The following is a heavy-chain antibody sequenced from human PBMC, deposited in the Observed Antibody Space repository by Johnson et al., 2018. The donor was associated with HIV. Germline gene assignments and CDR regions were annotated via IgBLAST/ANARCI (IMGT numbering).Heavy chain of an antibody. Sequence: QEQLVESGGDVVRPGGSLRLSCAASGFGFSAYGMSWVRHVPGQGLEWVAFISTDGTNKYFTDSVRGRFPISRDNSRNTLFLQMNSLRAEDTAMYFCVRRFYDSSAFDVWGQGTLVTVSS. D-gene: IGHD3-22*01. CDR3: VRRFYDSSAFDV. V-gene: IGHV3-30*03. J-gene: IGHJ3*01. CDR1: GFGFSAYG. CDR2: ISTDGTNK.